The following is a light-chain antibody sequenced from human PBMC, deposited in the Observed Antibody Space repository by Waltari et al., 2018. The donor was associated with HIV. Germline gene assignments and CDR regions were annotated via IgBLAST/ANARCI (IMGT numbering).Light chain of an antibody. CDR2: EVS. CDR1: SSYFGHYTL. J-gene: IGLJ2*01. V-gene: IGLV2-23*02. Sequence: QPALTQPASVSGPPGQSLNNACPVTSSYFGHYTLVSRYQQYPGKAPKLIIDEVSKRPSGVSNRFSGSNSCNTASLTISGLQAADEADYYCCSYATSSTFVVFGGGTKLTVL. CDR3: CSYATSSTFVV.